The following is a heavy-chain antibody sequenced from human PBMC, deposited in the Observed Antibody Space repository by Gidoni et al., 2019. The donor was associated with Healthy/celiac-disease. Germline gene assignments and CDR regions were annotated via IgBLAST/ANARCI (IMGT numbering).Heavy chain of an antibody. CDR1: GFSGSTSGMC. Sequence: TCTFSGFSGSTSGMCVSWIRQPPGKALEWRALIDWDDDKYYSTSLKTMLTISKDTSKNQVVLTMTNMDPVDTATSYCARCIARHLKTYYYVLDVWGKGTTVTVSS. CDR2: IDWDDDK. V-gene: IGHV2-70*01. D-gene: IGHD2-15*01. J-gene: IGHJ6*04. CDR3: ARCIARHLKTYYYVLDV.